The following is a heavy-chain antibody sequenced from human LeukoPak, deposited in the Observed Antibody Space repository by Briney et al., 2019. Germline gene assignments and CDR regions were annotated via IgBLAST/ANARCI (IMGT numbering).Heavy chain of an antibody. D-gene: IGHD1-26*01. J-gene: IGHJ4*02. CDR2: INVNSGGT. V-gene: IGHV1-2*02. Sequence: ASVKVSCKASGNTFTGDFMQWVRQAPGQGLEWMGWINVNSGGTHYAQKFQGRVSMTSGTSIATAYMELSGLRSDDTAVYYCASYSDSPKEFDKWGQGTLVSVSS. CDR1: GNTFTGDF. CDR3: ASYSDSPKEFDK.